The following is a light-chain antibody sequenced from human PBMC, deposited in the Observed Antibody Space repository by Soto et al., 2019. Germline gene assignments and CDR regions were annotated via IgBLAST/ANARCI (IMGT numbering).Light chain of an antibody. V-gene: IGKV3-20*01. J-gene: IGKJ2*01. CDR1: QSVSRSY. Sequence: ELVLTQSPGTLSLSPGERATLSCRASQSVSRSYLAWYQQKPGQAPRLLIYGASNRATGIPDRFSGSGSGTDFTLTISRLEPEDFAVYFCQQYGRSPPFTFGQGTKVEIK. CDR2: GAS. CDR3: QQYGRSPPFT.